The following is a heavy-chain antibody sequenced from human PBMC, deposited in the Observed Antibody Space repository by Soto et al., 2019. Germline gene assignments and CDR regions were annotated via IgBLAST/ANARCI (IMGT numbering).Heavy chain of an antibody. V-gene: IGHV3-66*01. D-gene: IGHD6-19*01. CDR2: IYSEGKT. Sequence: GGSLRLSCVASGLTVSSNYMTWIRQAPGKRLEWVSIIYSEGKTFYADFVKGRFSISRDNSENTLYLQMNSLRAEDSVVYYCARVGFSVPGNDYWGQGTLVTVSS. J-gene: IGHJ4*02. CDR3: ARVGFSVPGNDY. CDR1: GLTVSSNY.